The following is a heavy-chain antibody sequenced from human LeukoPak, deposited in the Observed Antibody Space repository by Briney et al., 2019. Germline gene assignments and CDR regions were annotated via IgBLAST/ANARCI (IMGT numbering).Heavy chain of an antibody. J-gene: IGHJ3*02. CDR3: ARDLSYYDILTGYYRETAFDI. CDR1: GGSMSSGGYY. Sequence: SETLSLTCTVSGGSMSSGGYYWNWIRQPPGKGLEWIGHIYHSGSTYYNPSLKSRVTISVDRSNSQFSLKLSSVTAADTAVYYCARDLSYYDILTGYYRETAFDIWGQGTMVTVSS. D-gene: IGHD3-9*01. V-gene: IGHV4-30-2*01. CDR2: IYHSGST.